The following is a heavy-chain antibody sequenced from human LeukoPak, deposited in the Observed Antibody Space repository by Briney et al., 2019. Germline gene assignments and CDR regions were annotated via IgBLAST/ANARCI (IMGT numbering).Heavy chain of an antibody. CDR2: INPNSGGT. Sequence: ASVKVSCKASGYTFTGYYMHWVRQAPGQGLEWMGWINPNSGGTNYAQEFQGRVTMTRDTSISTAYMELSRLRSDDTAVYYCARGGGSGYYLPHWGQGTLVTVSS. V-gene: IGHV1-2*02. J-gene: IGHJ4*02. CDR1: GYTFTGYY. CDR3: ARGGGSGYYLPH. D-gene: IGHD3-22*01.